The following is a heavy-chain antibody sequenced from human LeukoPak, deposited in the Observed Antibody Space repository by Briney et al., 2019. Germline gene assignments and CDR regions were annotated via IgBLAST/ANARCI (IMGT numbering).Heavy chain of an antibody. CDR3: ERHVGISF. J-gene: IGHJ4*02. CDR1: GFTFSGAW. CDR2: IREDGTEK. D-gene: IGHD7-27*01. V-gene: IGHV3-7*01. Sequence: TGGSLRLSCTASGFTFSGAWMTWVRQAPGKGLEWVANIREDGTEKNYVDSVKGRFTISRDNAKNSLFLQMSNLRDDDTSIYYCERHVGISFWGQGTLVTVSS.